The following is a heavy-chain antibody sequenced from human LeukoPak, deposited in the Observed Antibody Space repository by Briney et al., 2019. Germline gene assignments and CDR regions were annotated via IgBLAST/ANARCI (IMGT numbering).Heavy chain of an antibody. V-gene: IGHV1-2*02. J-gene: IGHJ5*02. Sequence: GASVKVSCKASGYTFSDYFIHWVRQAPGQGLEWMGWIIPKSGATNYAQKFRDRVTMTRDMSTSTVYMELSSLRSEDTAVYYCARDRGGDWFDPWGQGTLVTVSS. CDR3: ARDRGGDWFDP. CDR1: GYTFSDYF. D-gene: IGHD4-23*01. CDR2: IIPKSGAT.